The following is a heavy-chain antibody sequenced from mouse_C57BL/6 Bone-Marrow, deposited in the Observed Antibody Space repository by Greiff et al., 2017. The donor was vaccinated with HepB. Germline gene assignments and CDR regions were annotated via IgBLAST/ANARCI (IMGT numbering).Heavy chain of an antibody. D-gene: IGHD1-1*02. J-gene: IGHJ1*03. V-gene: IGHV1-64*01. CDR2: IHPNSGST. CDR1: GYTFISYW. Sequence: VQLQQPGAELVKPGASVKLSCKASGYTFISYWMHWVKQRPGQGLEWIGMIHPNSGSTNYNEKFKSKATLTVDKSSSTAYMQLSSLTSEDSAVYYCALWRSNYGYFDVWGTGTTVTVSS. CDR3: ALWRSNYGYFDV.